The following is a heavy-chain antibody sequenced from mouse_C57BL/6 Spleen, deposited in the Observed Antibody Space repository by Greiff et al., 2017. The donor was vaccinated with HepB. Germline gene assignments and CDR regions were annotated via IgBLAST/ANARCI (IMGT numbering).Heavy chain of an antibody. D-gene: IGHD1-1*01. CDR3: ARENGSSSSYWYFDV. CDR2: ISDGGSYT. V-gene: IGHV5-4*01. Sequence: EVKLVESGGGLVKPGGSLKLSCAASGFTFSSYAMSWVRQTPEKRLEWVATISDGGSYTYYPDNVKGRFTISRDNAENNLYLQMSHLKSEDTAMYYCARENGSSSSYWYFDVWGTGTTVTVSS. CDR1: GFTFSSYA. J-gene: IGHJ1*03.